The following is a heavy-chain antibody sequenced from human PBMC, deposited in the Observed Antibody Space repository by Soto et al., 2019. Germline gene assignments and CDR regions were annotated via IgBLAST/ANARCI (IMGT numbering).Heavy chain of an antibody. Sequence: GGSLRLSCAASGFTFSSYAMSWVRQAPGKGLEWVSAISGSGGSTYYADSVKGRFTISRDNSKNTLYLQMNSLRAEDTAVYYCANSRPLEWLLSFYYYMDVWGKGTTVTVSS. J-gene: IGHJ6*03. CDR3: ANSRPLEWLLSFYYYMDV. D-gene: IGHD3-3*01. CDR2: ISGSGGST. V-gene: IGHV3-23*01. CDR1: GFTFSSYA.